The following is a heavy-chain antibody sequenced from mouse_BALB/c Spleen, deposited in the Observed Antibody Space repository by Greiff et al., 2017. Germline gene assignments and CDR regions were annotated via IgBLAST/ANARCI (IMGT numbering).Heavy chain of an antibody. D-gene: IGHD1-3*01. Sequence: VHVKQSGPELVKPGASVKISCKASGYSFTGYFMNWVMQSHGKSLEWIGRINPYNGDTFYNQKFKGKATLTVDKSSSTAHMELRSLASEDSAVYYCARSGDYLDYWGQGTTLTVSS. CDR3: ARSGDYLDY. V-gene: IGHV1-20*02. CDR1: GYSFTGYF. CDR2: INPYNGDT. J-gene: IGHJ2*01.